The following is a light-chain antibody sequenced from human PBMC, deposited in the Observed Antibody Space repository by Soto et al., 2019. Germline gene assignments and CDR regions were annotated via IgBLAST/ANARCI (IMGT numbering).Light chain of an antibody. CDR1: QIISTH. CDR2: ATS. CDR3: QQSYRTPRT. V-gene: IGKV1-39*01. Sequence: DSQMTQSPSSLSASVGERVTITCRASQIISTHLYWYQQKPGKAPKLLMHATSSLDREVTSRFSGSGSGTDFTLTICSLKPEDCATYYCQQSYRTPRTFGQGTEVDIK. J-gene: IGKJ1*01.